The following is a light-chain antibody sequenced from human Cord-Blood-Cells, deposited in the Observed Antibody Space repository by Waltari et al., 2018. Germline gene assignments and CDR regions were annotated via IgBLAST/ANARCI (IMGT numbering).Light chain of an antibody. CDR2: DVS. CDR1: SSYVGGYNY. V-gene: IGLV2-14*01. Sequence: QSALTQPASVSASPGQSITISCTGTSSYVGGYNYVSWYQQHPGKAPELMIYDVSKRPSGVSNRFSGSKSGNTASLTISGLQAEDEADYYCSSSTSSSTLVFGGGTKLTVL. CDR3: SSSTSSSTLV. J-gene: IGLJ2*01.